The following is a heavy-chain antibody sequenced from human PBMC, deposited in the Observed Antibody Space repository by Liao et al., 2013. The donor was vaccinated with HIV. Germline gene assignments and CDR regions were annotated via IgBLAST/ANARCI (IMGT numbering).Heavy chain of an antibody. Sequence: QVQLQESGPGLVKPSETLSLTCTVSGGSISSYYWSWIRQPPGKGLEWIGYIYYSGSTSYNPSLKSRVTISLDTSKNEFSLKLSSVTAADTAVYYCARRGIFEPFYFDYWGQGTLVTVSS. V-gene: IGHV4-59*01. D-gene: IGHD3-3*01. CDR3: ARRGIFEPFYFDY. CDR1: GGSISSYY. J-gene: IGHJ4*02. CDR2: IYYSGST.